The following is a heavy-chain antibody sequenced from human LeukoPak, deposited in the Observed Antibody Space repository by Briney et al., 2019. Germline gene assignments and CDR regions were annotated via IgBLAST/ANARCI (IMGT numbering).Heavy chain of an antibody. J-gene: IGHJ4*02. V-gene: IGHV3-23*01. Sequence: GGSLRLSCAASGFTFSTYAMGWVRQAPGKGLEWVSTISGSGGSTYYADSVKGRFTISRDDSKNTLYLQMNSLRAEDTAMYYCARGLPPVMKYYFDYWGQGTLVTVSS. CDR2: ISGSGGST. D-gene: IGHD4-11*01. CDR3: ARGLPPVMKYYFDY. CDR1: GFTFSTYA.